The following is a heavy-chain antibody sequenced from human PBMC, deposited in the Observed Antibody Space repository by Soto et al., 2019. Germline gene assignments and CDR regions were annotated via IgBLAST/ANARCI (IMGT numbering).Heavy chain of an antibody. CDR3: ARDSSGWSRDY. D-gene: IGHD6-19*01. CDR2: INTHNYI. V-gene: IGHV3-21*01. Sequence: GRSLRLSCVASGFTFSSSSMSWVRQAPGRGLEWVSTINTHNYIYYADSVKGRFTISRDNAKNSLYLQMNSLRAEDTAVYYCARDSSGWSRDYWGQGTLVTVSS. J-gene: IGHJ4*02. CDR1: GFTFSSSS.